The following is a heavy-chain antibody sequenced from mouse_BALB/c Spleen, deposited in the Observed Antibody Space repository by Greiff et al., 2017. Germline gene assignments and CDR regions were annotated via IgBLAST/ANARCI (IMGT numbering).Heavy chain of an antibody. CDR1: GYTFTSYW. D-gene: IGHD2-4*01. CDR2: IDPSDSET. V-gene: IGHV1-69*02. CDR3: ARDYHRDYAMDY. Sequence: VQLQQPGAELVKPGAPVKLSCKASGYTFTSYWMNWVKQRPGRGLEWIGRIDPSDSETHYNQKFKDKATLTVDKSSSTAYIQLSSLTSEDSAVYYCARDYHRDYAMDYWGQGTSVTVSS. J-gene: IGHJ4*01.